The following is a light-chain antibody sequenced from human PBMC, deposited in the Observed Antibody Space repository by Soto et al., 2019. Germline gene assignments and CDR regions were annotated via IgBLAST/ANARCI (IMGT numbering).Light chain of an antibody. J-gene: IGLJ1*01. CDR3: NSYTSSSTLPYV. CDR2: DVS. Sequence: QSVLTQPASVSGSPGQSITVSCTGTSSDVGGYNYVSWYQQHPGKAPKVMIYDVSKRPSGVSNRFSGSKSGNTASLTISGLQAEDEADYYCNSYTSSSTLPYVFGTGTKVTV. CDR1: SSDVGGYNY. V-gene: IGLV2-14*01.